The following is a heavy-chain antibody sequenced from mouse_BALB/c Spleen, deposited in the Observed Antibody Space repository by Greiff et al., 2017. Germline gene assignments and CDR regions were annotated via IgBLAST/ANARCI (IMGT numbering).Heavy chain of an antibody. CDR1: GYTFTSYY. CDR3: TRFYYGKGMDY. Sequence: VQLQQSGAELVKPGASVKLSCKASGYTFTSYYMYWVKQRPGQGLEWIGGINPSNGGTNFNEKFKSKATLTVDKSSSTAYMQLSSLTSEDSAVYYCTRFYYGKGMDYWGQGTSVTVSS. D-gene: IGHD2-1*01. J-gene: IGHJ4*01. CDR2: INPSNGGT. V-gene: IGHV1S81*02.